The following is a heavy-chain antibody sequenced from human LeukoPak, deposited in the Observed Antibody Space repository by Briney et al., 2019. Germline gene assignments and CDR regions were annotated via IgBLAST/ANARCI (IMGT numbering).Heavy chain of an antibody. J-gene: IGHJ4*02. D-gene: IGHD3-22*01. CDR3: AKSSYYDTSGSYREYYFDY. CDR1: RFTFSSYG. CDR2: ISGSGGST. V-gene: IGHV3-23*01. Sequence: GGSLRLSCAASRFTFSSYGMSWVRQAPGKGLEWVSSISGSGGSTYYADSVKGRFTISRDNSKNTLYLQMNSLRDEDTAVYYCAKSSYYDTSGSYREYYFDYWGQGALVTVSS.